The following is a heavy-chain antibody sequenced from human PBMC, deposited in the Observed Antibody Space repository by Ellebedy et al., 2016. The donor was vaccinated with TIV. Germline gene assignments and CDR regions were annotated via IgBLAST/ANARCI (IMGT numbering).Heavy chain of an antibody. Sequence: ASVKVSCKASGYTFTGYYMHWVRQAPGQGLEWMGWINPNSGGTNYAQKFQGRVTMTRETSISTAYMELSRLRSDDTAVYYCARDASMVRGVIPFDYWGQGTLVTVSS. CDR3: ARDASMVRGVIPFDY. D-gene: IGHD3-10*01. CDR2: INPNSGGT. CDR1: GYTFTGYY. J-gene: IGHJ4*02. V-gene: IGHV1-2*02.